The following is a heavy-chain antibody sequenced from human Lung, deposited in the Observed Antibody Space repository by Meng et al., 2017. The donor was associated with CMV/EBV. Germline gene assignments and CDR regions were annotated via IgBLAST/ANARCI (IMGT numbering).Heavy chain of an antibody. CDR3: ARVVTALGGYYFDY. D-gene: IGHD2-21*02. CDR1: GGTISSSSW. Sequence: EQQQAAGAGVEKSSGLLSPCSAVGGGTISSSSWWSWVRQPTGKGLEWSVEFYHSGSTNYNPSLKGRVTIAVDKSKNQFSLKLSSVTAADTAVYYCARVVTALGGYYFDYWGQGTLVTVSS. V-gene: IGHV4-4*02. J-gene: IGHJ4*02. CDR2: FYHSGST.